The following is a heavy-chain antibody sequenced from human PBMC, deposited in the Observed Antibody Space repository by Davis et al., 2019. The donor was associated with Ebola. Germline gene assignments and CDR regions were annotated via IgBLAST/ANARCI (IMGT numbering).Heavy chain of an antibody. CDR1: GFVFSTYP. Sequence: GGSLRLSCAASGFVFSTYPMHWVRQAPGKGLEWVALISYDGDYKYYADSVKGRFTVSRDNAKNTLYVQMNSLRAEDTAVYYCARGNRYCSGDTCANWLDPWGQGTLVTVSS. D-gene: IGHD2-15*01. V-gene: IGHV3-30*04. CDR2: ISYDGDYK. CDR3: ARGNRYCSGDTCANWLDP. J-gene: IGHJ5*02.